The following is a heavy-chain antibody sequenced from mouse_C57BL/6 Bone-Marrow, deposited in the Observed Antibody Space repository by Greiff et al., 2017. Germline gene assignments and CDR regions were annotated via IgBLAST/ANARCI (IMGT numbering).Heavy chain of an antibody. CDR1: GYTFTSYW. J-gene: IGHJ3*01. CDR2: IDPSDSYT. V-gene: IGHV1-69*01. Sequence: QVQLQQPGAELVMPGASVKLSCKASGYTFTSYWMHWVKQRPGQGLEWIGEIDPSDSYTNYNQKFKGKSTLTVDKSSSTAYMQLSSLTSEDSAVYYCARSDYYGPPRFAYWGQGTLVTVSA. CDR3: ARSDYYGPPRFAY. D-gene: IGHD1-1*01.